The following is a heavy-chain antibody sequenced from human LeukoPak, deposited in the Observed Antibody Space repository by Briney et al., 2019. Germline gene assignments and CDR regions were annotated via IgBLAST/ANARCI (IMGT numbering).Heavy chain of an antibody. CDR1: GGSISSYY. J-gene: IGHJ5*02. Sequence: SETLSLTCTVSGGSISSYYWSWIRQPAGKGLEWIGYIYYSGSTNYNPSLKSRVTISVDTSKNQFSLKLSSVTVADTAVYYCARDQGGCTNGVCYSSRGWFDPWAREPWSPSPQ. V-gene: IGHV4-59*01. CDR2: IYYSGST. CDR3: ARDQGGCTNGVCYSSRGWFDP. D-gene: IGHD2-8*01.